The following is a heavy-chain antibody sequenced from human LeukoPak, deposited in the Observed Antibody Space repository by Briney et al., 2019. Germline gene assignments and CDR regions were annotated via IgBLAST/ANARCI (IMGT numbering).Heavy chain of an antibody. V-gene: IGHV1-69*04. CDR2: IIPILGIA. Sequence: ASVKVSCKASGGTFSSYAISWVRQAPGQGLEWMGRIIPILGIANYAQKFQGRVTMTRDTSTSTVYMELSSLRSEDTAVYYCARCGQIYDFWSGYGDYWGQGTLVTVSS. J-gene: IGHJ4*02. D-gene: IGHD3-3*01. CDR1: GGTFSSYA. CDR3: ARCGQIYDFWSGYGDY.